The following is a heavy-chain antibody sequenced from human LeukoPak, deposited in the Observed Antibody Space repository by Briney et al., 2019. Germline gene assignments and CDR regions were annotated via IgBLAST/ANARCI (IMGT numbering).Heavy chain of an antibody. CDR2: IYHSGST. CDR3: ARVRITMVRGAPAYFDY. D-gene: IGHD3-10*01. CDR1: GYSISSGYY. V-gene: IGHV4-38-2*02. J-gene: IGHJ4*02. Sequence: SETLSLTCTVSGYSISSGYYWGWIRQPPGKGLEWIGSIYHSGSTYYNPSLKSRVTISVDTSKNQFSLKLSSVTAAYTAVYYCARVRITMVRGAPAYFDYWGQGTLVTVSS.